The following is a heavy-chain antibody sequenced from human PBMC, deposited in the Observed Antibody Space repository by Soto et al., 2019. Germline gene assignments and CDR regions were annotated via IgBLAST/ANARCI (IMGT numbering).Heavy chain of an antibody. D-gene: IGHD5-18*01. CDR2: IWYDGSNK. J-gene: IGHJ6*02. V-gene: IGHV3-33*01. CDR1: VFTFSSYG. CDR3: ARDFAWGYSYGWGYYYGMDV. Sequence: PGGSLRLSCAASVFTFSSYGMHWVRQAPGKGLEWVAVIWYDGSNKYYADSVKGRFTISRDNSKNTLYLQMNSLRAEDTAVYYCARDFAWGYSYGWGYYYGMDVWGQGTTVTVSS.